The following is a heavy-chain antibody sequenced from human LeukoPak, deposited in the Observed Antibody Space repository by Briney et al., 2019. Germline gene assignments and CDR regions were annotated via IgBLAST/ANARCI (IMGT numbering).Heavy chain of an antibody. CDR3: ARAVAATYYFDY. CDR1: GFSISSGYS. D-gene: IGHD2-15*01. CDR2: IYHSGST. V-gene: IGHV4-38-2*02. J-gene: IGHJ4*02. Sequence: SETLSLTCSVSGFSISSGYSWGWIRQPPGKGLEWIGSIYHSGSTSYNPSLKSRVTISVDTSKNQSSLKLSSVAAADTAVYYCARAVAATYYFDYWGQGTLVTVSS.